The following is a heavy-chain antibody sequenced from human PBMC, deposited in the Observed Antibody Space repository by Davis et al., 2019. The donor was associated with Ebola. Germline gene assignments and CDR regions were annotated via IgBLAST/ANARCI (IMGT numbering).Heavy chain of an antibody. V-gene: IGHV1-18*01. J-gene: IGHJ4*02. CDR1: GYTFTSYG. CDR2: ISAYNGNT. D-gene: IGHD3-3*01. Sequence: ASVKVSCKASGYTFTSYGISWVRQAPGQGLEWMGWISAYNGNTNYAQKLQGRVTMTTDTSTSTAYMELSSLRSEDTAVYYCARGVTYYDFWSGYGNTVHFDYWGQGTLVTVSS. CDR3: ARGVTYYDFWSGYGNTVHFDY.